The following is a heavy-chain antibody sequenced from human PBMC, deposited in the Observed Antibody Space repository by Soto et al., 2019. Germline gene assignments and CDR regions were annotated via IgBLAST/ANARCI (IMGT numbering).Heavy chain of an antibody. D-gene: IGHD6-19*01. Sequence: PGGSLRLLCAASGFTFSSYGMHWVRQVPGKGLEWVAVIWYDGSNKYYADSVKGRFTISRDNSKNTLYLQMNSLRAEDTAVYYCARGKIAVSLYFDLWGRGTLVTVSS. CDR1: GFTFSSYG. V-gene: IGHV3-33*01. J-gene: IGHJ2*01. CDR3: ARGKIAVSLYFDL. CDR2: IWYDGSNK.